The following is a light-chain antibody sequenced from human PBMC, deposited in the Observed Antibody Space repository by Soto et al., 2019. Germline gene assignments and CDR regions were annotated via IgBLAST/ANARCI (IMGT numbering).Light chain of an antibody. V-gene: IGKV3-11*01. J-gene: IGKJ1*01. CDR3: QHLFKLPWT. Sequence: EIVGNQSSATMTQYEGERASXSCSSIQIFIIYLPCYQHRPVHSPSLLIYYSSYSATGIPARFICTRSGTDFTLTISTLDPEHFSVYYCQHLFKLPWTVVQFTKVDI. CDR1: QIFIIY. CDR2: YSS.